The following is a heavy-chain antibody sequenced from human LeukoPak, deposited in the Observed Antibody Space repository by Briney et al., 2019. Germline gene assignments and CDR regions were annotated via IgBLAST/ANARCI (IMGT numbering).Heavy chain of an antibody. D-gene: IGHD2-2*01. CDR2: INPSGGST. Sequence: ASVKVSCKASGYTFTSYYMHWVRQAPGQGLEWMGIINPSGGSTSYAQKFQGRVTMTRDTSTSTVYMELSSLRSEDTAVYYCAREAYPYCSSTSCPTHYYYYYMDVWGKGTTVTVSS. V-gene: IGHV1-46*01. CDR3: AREAYPYCSSTSCPTHYYYYYMDV. J-gene: IGHJ6*03. CDR1: GYTFTSYY.